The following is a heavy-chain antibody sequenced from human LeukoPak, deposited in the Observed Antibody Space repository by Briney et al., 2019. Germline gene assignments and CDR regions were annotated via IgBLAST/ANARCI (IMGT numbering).Heavy chain of an antibody. CDR1: GGSISSYY. CDR3: ARMPAWGGPIDY. D-gene: IGHD2-21*01. V-gene: IGHV4-59*01. J-gene: IGHJ4*02. CDR2: IYYSGST. Sequence: SETLSLTCTVSGGSISSYYWSWIRQPPGKGLEWIGYIYYSGSTNYNPSLKSRVTISVDTSKNQFSLKLSSVTAADTAVYYCARMPAWGGPIDYWGQGTLVTVSS.